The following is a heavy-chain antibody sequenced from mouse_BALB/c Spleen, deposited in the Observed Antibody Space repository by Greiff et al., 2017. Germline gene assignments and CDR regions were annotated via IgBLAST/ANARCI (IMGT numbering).Heavy chain of an antibody. V-gene: IGHV7-3*02. J-gene: IGHJ4*01. D-gene: IGHD1-1*01. CDR2: IRNKANGYTT. CDR1: GFTFTDYY. CDR3: ARATVVATDYAMDY. Sequence: DVHLVESGGGLVQPGGSLRLSCATSGFTFTDYYMSWVRQPPGKALEWLGFIRNKANGYTTEYSASVKGRFTISRDNSQSILYLQMNTLRAEDSATYYCARATVVATDYAMDYWGQGTSVTVSS.